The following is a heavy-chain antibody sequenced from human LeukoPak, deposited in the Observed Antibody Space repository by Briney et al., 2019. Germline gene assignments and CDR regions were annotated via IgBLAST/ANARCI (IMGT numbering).Heavy chain of an antibody. CDR2: TYSDGST. Sequence: GGSLRLSCAASGFTVSSNYMSWVRQAPGKGLEWVSITYSDGSTNYADSVKGRFTISRDNSKNTLSLQMNSLRAEDTAEYYCARKNHLFNAAFDIWGQGTVVTVSS. D-gene: IGHD1-14*01. V-gene: IGHV3-53*01. CDR1: GFTVSSNY. J-gene: IGHJ3*02. CDR3: ARKNHLFNAAFDI.